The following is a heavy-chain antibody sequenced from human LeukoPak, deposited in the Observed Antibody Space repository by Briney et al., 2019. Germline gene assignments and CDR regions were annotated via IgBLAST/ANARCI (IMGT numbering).Heavy chain of an antibody. CDR1: AFTASSNY. D-gene: IGHD4-17*01. CDR3: ARDSGDYALDY. J-gene: IGHJ4*02. Sequence: SRTPSWALSAFTASSNYISCDRHAPGKWLEWVSVIYRGGSTYYAAAVKARFTISRDNSKNTLDLKMNSLRAEDTAVYYCARDSGDYALDYWGQGTLVTVSS. CDR2: IYRGGST. V-gene: IGHV3-66*01.